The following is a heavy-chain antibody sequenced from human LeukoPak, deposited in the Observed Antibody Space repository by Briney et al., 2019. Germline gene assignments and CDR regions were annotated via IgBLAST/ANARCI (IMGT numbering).Heavy chain of an antibody. CDR1: GFTFSTYG. CDR2: ISSSSTYI. D-gene: IGHD6-13*01. CDR3: ARDEEQQLALDY. Sequence: PRGSLRLSFTASGFTFSTYGMNSVRQAPGKGLEWVSSISSSSTYIYYADSLKGRFTTSRDNAKNSLYLQMNSLRAEDTAIYYCARDEEQQLALDYWGQGTLVTVSS. V-gene: IGHV3-21*01. J-gene: IGHJ4*02.